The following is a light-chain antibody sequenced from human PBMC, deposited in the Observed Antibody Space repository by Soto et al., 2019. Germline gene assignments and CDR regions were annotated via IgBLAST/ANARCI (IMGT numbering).Light chain of an antibody. CDR1: QGISSY. V-gene: IGKV1-8*01. CDR3: QQYYSYPPT. Sequence: AIRMTQSPSSFSASTGDRVTITCRASQGISSYLAWYQQKPGKAPKLLIYAASTLQSGVPSRFSGSGSGTDFTLTISCLQSEDFATYYCQQYYSYPPTFGQGTRLEFK. J-gene: IGKJ5*01. CDR2: AAS.